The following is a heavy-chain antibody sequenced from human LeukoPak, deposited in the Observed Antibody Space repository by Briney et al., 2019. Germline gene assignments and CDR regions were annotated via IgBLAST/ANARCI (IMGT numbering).Heavy chain of an antibody. J-gene: IGHJ6*02. Sequence: GGSLRLSCAASGFTVSSNYMSWVRQAPGKGPEWVSVIYSGGNTYYADSVKGRFTISRDNSKNTLYLQMNSLRAEDTAVYYCISYGMDVWGQGTTVTVSS. CDR3: ISYGMDV. V-gene: IGHV3-53*01. CDR2: IYSGGNT. CDR1: GFTVSSNY. D-gene: IGHD2-21*01.